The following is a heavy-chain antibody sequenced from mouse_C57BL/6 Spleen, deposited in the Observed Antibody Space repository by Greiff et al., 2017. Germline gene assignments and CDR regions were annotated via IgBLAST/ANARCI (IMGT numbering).Heavy chain of an antibody. V-gene: IGHV1-69*01. D-gene: IGHD2-4*01. CDR3: ARGYYDYDAGYYAMDY. J-gene: IGHJ4*01. Sequence: QVQLKQPGAELVMPGASVKLSCKASGYTFTSYWMHWVKQRPGQGLEWIGEIDPSDSYTNYNQKFKGKSTLTVDKSSSTAYMQLSSLTSEDSAVYYCARGYYDYDAGYYAMDYWGQGTSVTVSS. CDR2: IDPSDSYT. CDR1: GYTFTSYW.